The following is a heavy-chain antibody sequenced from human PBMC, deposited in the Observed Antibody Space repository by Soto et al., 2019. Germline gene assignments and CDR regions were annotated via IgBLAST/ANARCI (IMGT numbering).Heavy chain of an antibody. CDR1: GFTFKTYW. CDR3: AAYNTSRHAAFDI. Sequence: QPVGSLRLSCEVSGFTFKTYWMSWVRQAPGKGLEWLANMNEDAKSKYYVDSVKGRFTVLGDSAANSLFLKMASLRAEDTAVYFCAAYNTSRHAAFDIWGRGTLVTVSS. J-gene: IGHJ3*02. CDR2: MNEDAKSK. D-gene: IGHD1-20*01. V-gene: IGHV3-7*01.